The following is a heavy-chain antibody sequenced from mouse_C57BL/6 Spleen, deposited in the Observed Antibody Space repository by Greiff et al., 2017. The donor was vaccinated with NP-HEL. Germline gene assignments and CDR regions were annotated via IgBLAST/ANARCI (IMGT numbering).Heavy chain of an antibody. V-gene: IGHV1-15*01. CDR2: IDPETGGT. CDR1: GYTFTDYE. D-gene: IGHD1-1*01. Sequence: SGAELVRPGASVTLSCKASGYTFTDYEMHWVKQTPVHGLEWIGAIDPETGGTAYNQKFKGKAILTADKSSSTAYMELRSLTSEDSAVYYCTRHYGSSPFAYWGQGTLVTVSA. J-gene: IGHJ3*01. CDR3: TRHYGSSPFAY.